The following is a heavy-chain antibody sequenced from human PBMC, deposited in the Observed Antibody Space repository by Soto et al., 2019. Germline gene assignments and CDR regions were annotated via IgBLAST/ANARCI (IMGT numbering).Heavy chain of an antibody. V-gene: IGHV1-69*13. CDR1: GGTFSSYA. CDR2: IIPIFGTA. Sequence: SVKVSCKASGGTFSSYAISWVRQAPGQGLEWMGGIIPIFGTANYAQKFQGRVTITADESTSTAYMELSSLRSEDTAVYYCANMASHNLRYFDYWGQGTLVTVSS. J-gene: IGHJ4*02. CDR3: ANMASHNLRYFDY. D-gene: IGHD3-10*01.